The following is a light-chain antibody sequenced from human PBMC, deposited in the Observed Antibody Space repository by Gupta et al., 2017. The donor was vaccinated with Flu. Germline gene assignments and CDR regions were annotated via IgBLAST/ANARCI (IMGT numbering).Light chain of an antibody. J-gene: IGLJ2*01. Sequence: QSALTQPASVSGSPGQSITISCTGTSGDAGVYNYVSWYQHHPGKAPKLMIYEVSNRPSGVSNRVSGSKSGNKVSLTISGLRAEDEADYYCSSFTSSSVVFGGGTKLTVL. CDR3: SSFTSSSVV. CDR2: EVS. V-gene: IGLV2-14*01. CDR1: SGDAGVYNY.